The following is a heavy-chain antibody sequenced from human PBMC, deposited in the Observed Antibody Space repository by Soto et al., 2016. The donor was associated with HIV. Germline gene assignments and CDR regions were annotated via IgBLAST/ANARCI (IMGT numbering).Heavy chain of an antibody. Sequence: EVQLVQSGAEVKKPGATVKISCKVSGYTLTDYYMHWVQQAPGKGLEWMGLVDPEDGETIYAEKFQGRVTITADTSTDTAYMELSSLRSEDTAVYYCATHIQLRPPARWEFDYWGQGPWSPSPQ. CDR2: VDPEDGET. CDR3: ATHIQLRPPARWEFDY. CDR1: GYTLTDYY. V-gene: IGHV1-69-2*01. J-gene: IGHJ4*02. D-gene: IGHD5-18*01.